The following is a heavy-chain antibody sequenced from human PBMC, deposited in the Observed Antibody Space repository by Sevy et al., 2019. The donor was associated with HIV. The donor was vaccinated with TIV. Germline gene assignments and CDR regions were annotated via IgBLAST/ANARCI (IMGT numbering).Heavy chain of an antibody. CDR3: STDDLISY. V-gene: IGHV3-15*07. CDR1: GFDFANAW. J-gene: IGHJ4*02. Sequence: GGFLRLSCTASGFDFANAWMNWVRQAPGKGLEWIGHIKSTTDGGAADYAAPVKGRFTISRHDSKNTLYLHMNSLKAEDTAMYYCSTDDLISYWGRGTLVTVSS. CDR2: IKSTTDGGAA.